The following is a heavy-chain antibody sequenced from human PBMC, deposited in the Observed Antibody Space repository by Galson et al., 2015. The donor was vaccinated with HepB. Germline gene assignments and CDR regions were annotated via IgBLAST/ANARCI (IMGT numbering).Heavy chain of an antibody. CDR3: TRGDLEMTY. CDR2: TYYRSKWYN. V-gene: IGHV6-1*01. D-gene: IGHD1-1*01. Sequence: CAISGDSVSSNSAAWNWIRQSPSRGLEWLGRTYYRSKWYNNYAVSVKSRITINPDTTKNQFSLQLNSVTSEDTAVYYCTRGDLEMTYWGQGTLVTVSS. J-gene: IGHJ4*02. CDR1: GDSVSSNSAA.